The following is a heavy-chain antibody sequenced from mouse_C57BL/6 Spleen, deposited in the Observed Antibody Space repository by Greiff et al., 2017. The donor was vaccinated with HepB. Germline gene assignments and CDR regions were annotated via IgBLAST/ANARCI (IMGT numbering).Heavy chain of an antibody. Sequence: QVTLKESGPGILQSSQTLSLTCSFSGFSLSTSGMGVSWIRQPSGKGLEWLAHIYWDDDKRYNPSLKSRLTISKATSRNQVFLKITSVDTADTATYYCARSPRPVGAYFDGWGTGTTVTVSS. CDR1: GFSLSTSGMG. J-gene: IGHJ1*03. D-gene: IGHD3-1*01. CDR3: ARSPRPVGAYFDG. V-gene: IGHV8-12*01. CDR2: IYWDDDK.